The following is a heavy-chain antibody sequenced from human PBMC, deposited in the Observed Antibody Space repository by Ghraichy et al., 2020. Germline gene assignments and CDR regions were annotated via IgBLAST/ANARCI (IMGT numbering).Heavy chain of an antibody. CDR1: GFTFSSYS. V-gene: IGHV3-48*02. CDR2: ITSSSSTI. D-gene: IGHD3-10*01. Sequence: GGSLRLSCAASGFTFSSYSMHWVRQAPGKGLEWVSCITSSSSTIYYADSVKGRFTISRDNAKNSLYLQMNSLRDEDTAVYYCARSNYYGSGGYDYYYCVDVWGQGTTFTVSS. J-gene: IGHJ6*02. CDR3: ARSNYYGSGGYDYYYCVDV.